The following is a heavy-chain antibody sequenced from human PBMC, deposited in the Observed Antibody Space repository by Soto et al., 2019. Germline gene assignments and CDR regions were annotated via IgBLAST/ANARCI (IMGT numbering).Heavy chain of an antibody. V-gene: IGHV3-23*01. D-gene: IGHD1-26*01. J-gene: IGHJ4*02. Sequence: GGSLRLSCVASGITFGGRAMSWVRQAPGEGLEWVSTITDRGGSSTSYADSVKGRFTISRDNAKNTLYLQMNSLRAEDTAVYYCLVSGNYRFDYWGPGILVTVSS. CDR1: GITFGGRA. CDR3: LVSGNYRFDY. CDR2: ITDRGGSST.